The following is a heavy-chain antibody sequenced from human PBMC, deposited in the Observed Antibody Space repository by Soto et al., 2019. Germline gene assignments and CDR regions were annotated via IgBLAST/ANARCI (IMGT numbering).Heavy chain of an antibody. CDR3: ARGDYYGSGSYFFDY. CDR1: GFTVSSNY. V-gene: IGHV3-66*01. Sequence: GSLRLSCAASGFTVSSNYMSWVRQAPGKGLEWVSVIYSGGSTYYADSVKGRFTISRDNSKNTLYLQMNSLRAEDTAVYYCARGDYYGSGSYFFDYWGQGTLVTVSS. CDR2: IYSGGST. D-gene: IGHD3-10*01. J-gene: IGHJ4*02.